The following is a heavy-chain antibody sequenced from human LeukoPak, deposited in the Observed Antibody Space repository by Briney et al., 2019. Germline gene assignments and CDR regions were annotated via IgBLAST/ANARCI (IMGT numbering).Heavy chain of an antibody. Sequence: GGSLRLSCAASGFTFSSYWMSWVRQAPGKGLEWVANINQDGSEKYYVDSVKGRFTMSRDNAKNSLYLQMNSLRAEDTAVCYCARHRGYSYGYRDYWGQGTLVTVSS. V-gene: IGHV3-7*01. CDR2: INQDGSEK. CDR1: GFTFSSYW. D-gene: IGHD5-18*01. CDR3: ARHRGYSYGYRDY. J-gene: IGHJ4*02.